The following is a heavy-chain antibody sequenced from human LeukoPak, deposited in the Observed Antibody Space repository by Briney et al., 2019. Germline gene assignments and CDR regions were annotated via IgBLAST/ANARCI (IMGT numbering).Heavy chain of an antibody. D-gene: IGHD2-15*01. J-gene: IGHJ4*02. CDR1: GGTFSSYA. V-gene: IGHV1-69*06. CDR2: IIPIFGTA. Sequence: GASVKVSCKASGGTFSSYAISWVQQAPGQGLEWMGGIIPIFGTANYAQKFQGRVTITADKSTSTAYMELSSLRSEDTAVYYCAKEDRGFDYWGQGTLVTVSS. CDR3: AKEDRGFDY.